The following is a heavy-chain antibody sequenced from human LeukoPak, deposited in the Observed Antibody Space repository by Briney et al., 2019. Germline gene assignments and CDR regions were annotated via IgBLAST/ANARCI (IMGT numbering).Heavy chain of an antibody. CDR2: IHASGTT. CDR3: ARHMICGGGNCYGAALDY. V-gene: IGHV4-4*09. D-gene: IGHD2-15*01. CDR1: GGSISSFY. J-gene: IGHJ4*02. Sequence: PSETLSLTCTVSGGSISSFYWSWIRQPPRQGLEWIGYIHASGTTNYSPSPKSRVTISVDSSKNLFSLKLSSVTAEDTAVYYCARHMICGGGNCYGAALDYWGQGTLVTVSS.